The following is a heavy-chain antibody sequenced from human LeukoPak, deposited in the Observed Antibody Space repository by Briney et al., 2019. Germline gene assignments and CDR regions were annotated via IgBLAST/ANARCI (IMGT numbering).Heavy chain of an antibody. J-gene: IGHJ4*02. CDR2: ISYDGSNK. CDR1: GFTFSSYA. Sequence: PGRSLRLSCAASGFTFSSYAMHWVRQAPGKGLEWVAVISYDGSNKYYADSVKGRFTISRDNSKNTLYLQMNSLGAEDTAVYYCARDQGSSSYLDYWGQGTLVTVSS. V-gene: IGHV3-30*04. CDR3: ARDQGSSSYLDY. D-gene: IGHD6-13*01.